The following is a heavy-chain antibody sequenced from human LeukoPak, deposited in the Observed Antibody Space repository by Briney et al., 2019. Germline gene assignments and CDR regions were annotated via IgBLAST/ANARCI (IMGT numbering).Heavy chain of an antibody. V-gene: IGHV1-2*06. CDR1: GYTFTGYY. Sequence: VASVKVSCKASGYTFTGYYMHWVRQAPGQGLEWMGRINPNSGGTNYAQKFQGRVTMTRDTSISTVYMELSSLRSEDTAVYYCARRAAEPYDILTGYYPIFDYWGQGTLVTVSS. CDR3: ARRAAEPYDILTGYYPIFDY. J-gene: IGHJ4*02. CDR2: INPNSGGT. D-gene: IGHD3-9*01.